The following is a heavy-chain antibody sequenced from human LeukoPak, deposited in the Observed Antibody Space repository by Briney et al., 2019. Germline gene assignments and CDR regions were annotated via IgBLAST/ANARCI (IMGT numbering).Heavy chain of an antibody. J-gene: IGHJ4*02. D-gene: IGHD1-26*01. CDR1: GFTFSNAW. V-gene: IGHV3-21*01. Sequence: PGGSLRLSCAASGFTFSNAWMSWVRQAPGKGLEWVSSISSSSSYIYYADSVKGRFTISRDNAKNSLYLQMNSLRAEDTAVYYCARDQASGSYFYWGQGTLVTVSS. CDR3: ARDQASGSYFY. CDR2: ISSSSSYI.